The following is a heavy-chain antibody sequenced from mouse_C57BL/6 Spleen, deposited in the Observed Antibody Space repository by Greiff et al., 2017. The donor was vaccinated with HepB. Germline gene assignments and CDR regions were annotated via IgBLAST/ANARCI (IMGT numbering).Heavy chain of an antibody. Sequence: EVKLMESGGGLVQPKGSLKLSCAASGFSFNTYAMNWVRQAPGKGLEWVARIRSKSNNYATYYADSVKDRFTISRDDSESMLYLQMNNLKTEDTAMYYCVRHGDYDPYYAMDYWGQGTSVTVSS. D-gene: IGHD2-4*01. J-gene: IGHJ4*01. V-gene: IGHV10-1*01. CDR2: IRSKSNNYAT. CDR1: GFSFNTYA. CDR3: VRHGDYDPYYAMDY.